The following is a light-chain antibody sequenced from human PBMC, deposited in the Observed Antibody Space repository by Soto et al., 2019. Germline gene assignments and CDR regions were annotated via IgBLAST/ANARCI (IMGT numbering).Light chain of an antibody. Sequence: EIGMTQSPATLSVSPGGRATLSCRASQSISDTLAWYQQKPGQAPRLLIYGASKRATGFPARFSGSGSGTDFTLTISRLEPEDFAVYYCQQYGSSPTWTFGQGTKVDIK. J-gene: IGKJ1*01. CDR3: QQYGSSPTWT. CDR1: QSISDT. V-gene: IGKV3-15*01. CDR2: GAS.